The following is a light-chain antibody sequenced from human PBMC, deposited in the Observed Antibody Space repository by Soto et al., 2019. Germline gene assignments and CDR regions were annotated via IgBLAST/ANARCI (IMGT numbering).Light chain of an antibody. CDR1: QSISSY. Sequence: DIQMTQSPSSLSASVGDRVTITCRASQSISSYLNWYQQKPGKAPKLLIYAASSLQSGVPSRFSGSGSGTDFTLTISSLQPEDFATYYCQQSYSTPLRFGQGTTVDI. V-gene: IGKV1-39*01. CDR2: AAS. J-gene: IGKJ1*01. CDR3: QQSYSTPLR.